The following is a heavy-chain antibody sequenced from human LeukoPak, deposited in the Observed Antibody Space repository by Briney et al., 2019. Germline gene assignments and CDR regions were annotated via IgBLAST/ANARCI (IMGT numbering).Heavy chain of an antibody. V-gene: IGHV3-20*01. CDR3: ARVSSTEQYYYMDV. D-gene: IGHD2-2*01. CDR2: INWNGGST. CDR1: GVNVSGNF. J-gene: IGHJ6*03. Sequence: GGSLRLSCAASGVNVSGNFMSWVRQAPGKGLEWVAGINWNGGSTGYADSVKGRFTISRDNAKNSLYLQMNSLRAEDTALYHCARVSSTEQYYYMDVWGKGATVTVSS.